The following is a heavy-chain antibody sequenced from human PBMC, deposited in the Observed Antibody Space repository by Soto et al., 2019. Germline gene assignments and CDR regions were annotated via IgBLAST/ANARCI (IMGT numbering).Heavy chain of an antibody. J-gene: IGHJ4*02. Sequence: GGSLRLSCAASGFTFSSYSMNWVRQAPGKGLEWVSYISSSISTIYYADSVKGRFTISRDNAKNSLYLQMNSLRAEDTAVYYCATNEDIVATITGYWGQGTLVTVSS. CDR3: ATNEDIVATITGY. D-gene: IGHD5-12*01. V-gene: IGHV3-48*01. CDR1: GFTFSSYS. CDR2: ISSSISTI.